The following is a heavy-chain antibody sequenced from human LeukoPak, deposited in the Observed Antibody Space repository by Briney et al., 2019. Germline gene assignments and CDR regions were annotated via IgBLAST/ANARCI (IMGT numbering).Heavy chain of an antibody. CDR1: GFTFSSYS. Sequence: GGSLRLSCAASGFTFSSYSMLWVRQAPGKGLEWVSYISSSSSTIYYADSVKGRSTISRDNAKNSLYLQMNTLRAEDTAVYYCARDRHKYNYDSGGYPPYWGQGTLVTVSS. V-gene: IGHV3-48*01. J-gene: IGHJ4*02. CDR2: ISSSSSTI. D-gene: IGHD3-22*01. CDR3: ARDRHKYNYDSGGYPPY.